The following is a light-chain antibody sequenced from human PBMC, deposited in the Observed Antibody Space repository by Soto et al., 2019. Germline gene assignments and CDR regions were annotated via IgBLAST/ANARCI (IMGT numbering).Light chain of an antibody. J-gene: IGLJ3*02. CDR1: SSNIGSNT. CDR3: ASWDASLNGPV. CDR2: SNN. V-gene: IGLV1-44*01. Sequence: QSVLTQPPSASGTPGQRVTIYCSGSSSNIGSNTVNWYQQLPGTAPKLLIYSNNQRPSGVPDRFSGSKSGTSASLAISGLQSEDEADYYCASWDASLNGPVFGVGTKLTVL.